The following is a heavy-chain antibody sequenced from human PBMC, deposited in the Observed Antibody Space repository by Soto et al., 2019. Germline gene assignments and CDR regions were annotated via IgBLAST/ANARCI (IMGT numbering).Heavy chain of an antibody. J-gene: IGHJ4*02. CDR3: FRGGVTSRTFDY. D-gene: IGHD3-16*01. CDR1: GYIIKNYW. CDR2: IFPDDSDT. V-gene: IGHV5-51*01. Sequence: ESLKISCKASGYIIKNYWIGWVRRMPGQGLEWMGIIFPDDSDTRYSPSFQGHVTISVDKSISTAYVQWSSLKASDSAIYYCFRGGVTSRTFDYWGQGTLVTVSS.